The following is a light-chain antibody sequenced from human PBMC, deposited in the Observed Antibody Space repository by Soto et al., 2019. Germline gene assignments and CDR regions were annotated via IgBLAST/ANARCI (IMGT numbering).Light chain of an antibody. J-gene: IGLJ1*01. V-gene: IGLV2-14*01. CDR1: SSDVGGYNY. CDR3: SSNTASSTRV. Sequence: QSVLTQPASVSGSPGQSITISCTGTSSDVGGYNYVSWYQQHPGKAPKLMLFDVSHRPLGVSNRFSASKSGNTASLTISGLQPEDEADYYCSSNTASSTRVFGTGTKVTV. CDR2: DVS.